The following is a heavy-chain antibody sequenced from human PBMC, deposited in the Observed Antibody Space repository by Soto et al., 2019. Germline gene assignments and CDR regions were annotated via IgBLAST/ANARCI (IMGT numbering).Heavy chain of an antibody. D-gene: IGHD2-2*01. V-gene: IGHV1-69*06. Sequence: QAQLEQSGGEVKKPGSSVKVSCKASRVAFSKFIVTWVRQAPGLGLEWVGGIIPVFGTANYAQKFQGRVTITADKSTSTAYMELTSLRSEDTAVYYCAGRCDSTTCLGHFDYWGQGTLVTVAS. CDR2: IIPVFGTA. CDR1: RVAFSKFI. CDR3: AGRCDSTTCLGHFDY. J-gene: IGHJ4*02.